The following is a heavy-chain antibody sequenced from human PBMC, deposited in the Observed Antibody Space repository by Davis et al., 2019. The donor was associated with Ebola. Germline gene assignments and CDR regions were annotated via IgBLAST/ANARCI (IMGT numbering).Heavy chain of an antibody. CDR1: GYTFTNYG. D-gene: IGHD3-22*01. V-gene: IGHV1-18*01. J-gene: IGHJ5*02. CDR3: ARGVTMIVVSNWFDP. Sequence: AASVKVSCKASGYTFTNYGISWVRQAPGQGLEWMGWISAYNGNTNYAQKLQGRVTMTTDTSTSTAYMELRSLRSDDTAVYYCARGVTMIVVSNWFDPWGQGTLVTVSS. CDR2: ISAYNGNT.